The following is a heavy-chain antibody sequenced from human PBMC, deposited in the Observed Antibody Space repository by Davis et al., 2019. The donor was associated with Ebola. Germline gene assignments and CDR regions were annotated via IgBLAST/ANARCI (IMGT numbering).Heavy chain of an antibody. J-gene: IGHJ6*02. D-gene: IGHD3-10*01. CDR1: GYTFTGYY. CDR2: INPNSGGT. CDR3: ATPGDYYYYGMDV. Sequence: ASVKVSCKASGYTFTGYYMHWVRQAPGQGLEWMGWINPNSGGTNYAQKFQGRVTMTRDTSISTAYMELSSLRSEDTAVYYCATPGDYYYYGMDVRGQGTTVTVSS. V-gene: IGHV1-2*02.